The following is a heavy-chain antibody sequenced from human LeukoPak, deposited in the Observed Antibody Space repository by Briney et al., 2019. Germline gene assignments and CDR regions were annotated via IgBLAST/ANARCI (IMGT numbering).Heavy chain of an antibody. D-gene: IGHD2-2*02. J-gene: IGHJ4*02. Sequence: ASVKVSCKASGYSFTNHDMHWVRQAPGQRLEWMGCINLDNGNTKYSQEFQGRVTITRDTSASTAYMELPSLRSEDMAVYYCTLYNYWSQGTLVTVSS. CDR3: TLYNY. V-gene: IGHV1-3*03. CDR2: INLDNGNT. CDR1: GYSFTNHD.